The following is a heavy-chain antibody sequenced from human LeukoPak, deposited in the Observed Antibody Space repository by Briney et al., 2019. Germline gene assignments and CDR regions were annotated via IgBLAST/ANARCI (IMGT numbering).Heavy chain of an antibody. CDR3: ARGVTFDP. CDR1: GFTFSNYN. Sequence: GGSLRLSCAASGFTFSNYNMNWVRQSPGKGLEWLSYISSSSNSIYYADSVKGRFTISRDNARNSLYLQTNSLRAEDTAVYYCARGVTFDPWGQGTLVTVSS. V-gene: IGHV3-48*01. J-gene: IGHJ5*02. D-gene: IGHD2-21*02. CDR2: ISSSSNSI.